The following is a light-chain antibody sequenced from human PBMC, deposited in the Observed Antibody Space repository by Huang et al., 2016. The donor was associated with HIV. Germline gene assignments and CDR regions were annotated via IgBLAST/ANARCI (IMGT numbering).Light chain of an antibody. CDR1: QSILSSSTNKDY. CDR3: QQYYTSPQT. Sequence: DIVVTQSPDSLAVSLGEPATLNCRSSQSILSSSTNKDYLAWFQQKPGQPPKLLSFWATTREAGVPDRFSGSGSGTHFSLTITNLKAEDVAIYYWQQYYTSPQTFGPGTRVEIK. V-gene: IGKV4-1*01. J-gene: IGKJ1*01. CDR2: WAT.